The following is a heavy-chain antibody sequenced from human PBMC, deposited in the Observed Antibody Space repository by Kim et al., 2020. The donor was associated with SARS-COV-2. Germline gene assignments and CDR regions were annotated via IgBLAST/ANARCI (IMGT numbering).Heavy chain of an antibody. CDR1: GYTFTSYD. V-gene: IGHV1-8*01. D-gene: IGHD4-17*01. CDR2: MNPNSGNT. J-gene: IGHJ2*01. Sequence: ASVKVSCKASGYTFTSYDINWVRQATGQGLEWMGWMNPNSGNTGYAQKFQGRVTMTRNTSISTAYMELSSLRSEDTAVYYCARVAYGGNPRKDWYFDLWGRGTLVTVSS. CDR3: ARVAYGGNPRKDWYFDL.